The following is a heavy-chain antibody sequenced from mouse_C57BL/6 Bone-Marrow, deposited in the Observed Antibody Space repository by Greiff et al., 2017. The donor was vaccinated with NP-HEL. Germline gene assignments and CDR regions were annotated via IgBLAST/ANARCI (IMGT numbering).Heavy chain of an antibody. J-gene: IGHJ2*01. CDR2: INPGSGGT. CDR1: GYAFTNYL. Sequence: VQLQQSGAELVRPGTSVKVSCKASGYAFTNYLIEWVKQRPGQGLEWIGVINPGSGGTNYNEKFKGKATLTADKSSSTAYMQLSSLTSEDSAVYCCARYSWDGFDYWGQGTTLTVSS. D-gene: IGHD3-1*01. CDR3: ARYSWDGFDY. V-gene: IGHV1-54*01.